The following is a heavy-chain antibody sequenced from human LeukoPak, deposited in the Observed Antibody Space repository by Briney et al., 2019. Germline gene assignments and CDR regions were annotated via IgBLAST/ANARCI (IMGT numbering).Heavy chain of an antibody. D-gene: IGHD6-13*01. Sequence: SETLSLTCTVSSGSINSYYWTWIRQPAGKGLEWLGRVYTSGSPNYNPSLKGRVTMSLDTSKNQFSLKLRSVTAADTAVYYCARVPGGTWGSSWSFNWFDPWGQGILVTVSS. CDR1: SGSINSYY. CDR3: ARVPGGTWGSSWSFNWFDP. V-gene: IGHV4-4*07. J-gene: IGHJ5*02. CDR2: VYTSGSP.